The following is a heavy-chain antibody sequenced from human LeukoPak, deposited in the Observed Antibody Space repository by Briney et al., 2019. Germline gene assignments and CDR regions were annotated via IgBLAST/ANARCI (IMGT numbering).Heavy chain of an antibody. D-gene: IGHD4-17*01. CDR2: IYYSGST. CDR1: GGSISSSSYY. V-gene: IGHV4-39*02. J-gene: IGHJ6*02. Sequence: KPSETLSLTCTVSGGSISSSSYYWGWIRQPPGKGLEWIGSIYYSGSTYYNPSLKSRVTISVDTSKNQFSLKLSSVTAADTAVYYCAREDYGHYSYYYYYGMDVWGQGTTVTVSS. CDR3: AREDYGHYSYYYYYGMDV.